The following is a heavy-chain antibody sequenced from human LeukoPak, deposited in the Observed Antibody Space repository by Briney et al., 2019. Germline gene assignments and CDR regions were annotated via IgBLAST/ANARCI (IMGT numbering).Heavy chain of an antibody. V-gene: IGHV1-18*01. J-gene: IGHJ4*02. CDR2: ISAYNGNT. CDR1: GYTFTSYG. CDR3: ARDHSTMIVVVHDFDY. D-gene: IGHD3-22*01. Sequence: ASVKVSCKASGYTFTSYGISWVRQAPGQGLEWMGWISAYNGNTNYAQKLQGRVTMTTDTSTSTAYMELRSLRSDDTAVYYCARDHSTMIVVVHDFDYWGQGTPVTVSS.